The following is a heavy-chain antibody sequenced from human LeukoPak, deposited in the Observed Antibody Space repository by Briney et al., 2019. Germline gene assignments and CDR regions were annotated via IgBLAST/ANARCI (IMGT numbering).Heavy chain of an antibody. V-gene: IGHV4-4*02. D-gene: IGHD4-17*01. J-gene: IGHJ4*01. Sequence: SETLSLTCAVSGGSISSSNWWSWVRQPPGKGLEWIGEIYHSGSTNYNPSLKSRVTISVDTSKNQFSLKLSSVTAADTAVYYCARDAVTSPSFDYWGQGTLVTVSS. CDR2: IYHSGST. CDR3: ARDAVTSPSFDY. CDR1: GGSISSSNW.